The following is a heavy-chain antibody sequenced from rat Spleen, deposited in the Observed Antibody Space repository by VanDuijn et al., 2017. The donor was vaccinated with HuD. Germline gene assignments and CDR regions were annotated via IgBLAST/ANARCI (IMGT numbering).Heavy chain of an antibody. J-gene: IGHJ3*01. CDR1: GYTFTNHY. CDR3: ARQESDPYYFSGDHWFAY. Sequence: QVQLQQSRAELVKPAASVTLSCTAAGYTFTNHYLHWVTQSPSPELEWIGWMGPTNGDNSYAQKFKGKATMTVDKSASTTYLQLSSLTSEDSAVYYCARQESDPYYFSGDHWFAYWGQGTLVTVSS. CDR2: MGPTNGDN. D-gene: IGHD1-1*01. V-gene: IGHV1-32*01.